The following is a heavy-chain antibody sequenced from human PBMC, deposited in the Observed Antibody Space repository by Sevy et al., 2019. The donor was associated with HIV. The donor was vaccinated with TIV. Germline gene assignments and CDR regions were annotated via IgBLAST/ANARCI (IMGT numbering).Heavy chain of an antibody. CDR3: TRNGGAFDNGFDP. D-gene: IGHD2-8*01. CDR2: ISSSGSSI. J-gene: IGHJ5*02. V-gene: IGHV3-48*03. Sequence: GGSLRLSCTASGFTFSSYDMNWVRQAPGKGLEWVSKISSSGSSIYYADSVKGRFTTSRDNAKNSLNLQMNSLRAEDTAVYYCTRNGGAFDNGFDPWGQRTLVTVSS. CDR1: GFTFSSYD.